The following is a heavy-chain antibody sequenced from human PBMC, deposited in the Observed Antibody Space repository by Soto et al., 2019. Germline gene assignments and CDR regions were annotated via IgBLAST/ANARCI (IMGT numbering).Heavy chain of an antibody. CDR3: ARVWLGSIAARRYYYYGMDV. CDR1: GYTFTGYY. CDR2: INPNSGGT. D-gene: IGHD6-6*01. V-gene: IGHV1-2*04. Sequence: GASVKVSCKASGYTFTGYYMHWVRQAPGQGLEWMGWINPNSGGTNYAQKFQGWVTMTRDTSISTAYMELSRLRSDDTAVYYCARVWLGSIAARRYYYYGMDVWGQGTTVTVSS. J-gene: IGHJ6*02.